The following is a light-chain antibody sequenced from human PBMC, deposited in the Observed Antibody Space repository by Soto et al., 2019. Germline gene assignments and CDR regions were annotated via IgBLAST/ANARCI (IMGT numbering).Light chain of an antibody. J-gene: IGKJ2*01. V-gene: IGKV3-20*01. CDR2: GAS. Sequence: ETVVTQSPGTLSLSPGERATLSCRASRSVDSNYLAWYQQKPAQPPRLLIYGASTRANGIPDRFSGSGSGTDFTLTISRLEPEDFAVYYCQQYGRTPYTFGQGTKVDIK. CDR1: RSVDSNY. CDR3: QQYGRTPYT.